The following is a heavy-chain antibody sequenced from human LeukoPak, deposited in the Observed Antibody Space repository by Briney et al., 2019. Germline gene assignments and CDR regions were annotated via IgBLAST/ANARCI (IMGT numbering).Heavy chain of an antibody. Sequence: SETLSLTCTVSGGSISSYYWSWLRQPPGKGLEWIGYIYYSGSTNYNPSLKSRVTISVDTSKNQFSLKLSSVTAADTAVYYCARGGYDFWSGYRYYFDYWGQGTLVTVSS. CDR2: IYYSGST. CDR1: GGSISSYY. D-gene: IGHD3-3*01. J-gene: IGHJ4*02. CDR3: ARGGYDFWSGYRYYFDY. V-gene: IGHV4-59*01.